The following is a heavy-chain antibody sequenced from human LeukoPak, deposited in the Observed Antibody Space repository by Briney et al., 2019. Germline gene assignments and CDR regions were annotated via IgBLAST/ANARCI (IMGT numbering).Heavy chain of an antibody. J-gene: IGHJ5*02. CDR2: INPNSGGT. D-gene: IGHD1-7*01. CDR3: ARGAETTTNWFDP. V-gene: IGHV1-2*06. Sequence: ASVKVSCKASGYTFTSYDINWVRQATGQGLEWMGRINPNSGGTNYAQKFQGRVTVTRDTSISTAYMELSRLTSDDTAVYYCARGAETTTNWFDPWGQGTLVTVSS. CDR1: GYTFTSYD.